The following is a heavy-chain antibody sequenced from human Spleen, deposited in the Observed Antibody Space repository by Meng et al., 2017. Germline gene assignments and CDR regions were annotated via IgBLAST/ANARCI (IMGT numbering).Heavy chain of an antibody. CDR3: VRIAVAGTIDY. CDR1: GGSISSSNYS. J-gene: IGHJ4*02. D-gene: IGHD6-19*01. CDR2: IYYSGNS. Sequence: LQESGPGLVKTSETLSLTCIASGGSISSSNYSWGWVRQPPGKGLEWIATIYYSGNSYYNPSLTSRVTISVDTSKNQFSLKLSSVTAADTAVYYCVRIAVAGTIDYWGQGTLVTVSS. V-gene: IGHV4-39*07.